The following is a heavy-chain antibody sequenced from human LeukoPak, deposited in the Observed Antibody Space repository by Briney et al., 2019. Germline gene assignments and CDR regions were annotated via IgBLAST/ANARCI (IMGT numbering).Heavy chain of an antibody. CDR3: VGEVGPRQMNY. V-gene: IGHV3-30-3*01. Sequence: WGSLRLSCVASGFTFSSHAMHWVRQAPGKGLEWVAVIAYDASNEYYADSVKGRFTISRDNSKNTLYLQMNSLRTEDTAMYYCVGEVGPRQMNYWGQGTLVTVSS. CDR2: IAYDASNE. CDR1: GFTFSSHA. D-gene: IGHD1-26*01. J-gene: IGHJ4*02.